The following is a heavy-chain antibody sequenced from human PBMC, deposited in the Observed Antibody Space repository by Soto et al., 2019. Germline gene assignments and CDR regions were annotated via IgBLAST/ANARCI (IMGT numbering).Heavy chain of an antibody. CDR2: ISGSGGST. D-gene: IGHD2-21*01. Sequence: EVQLLESGGGLVQPGGSLRLSCAASGFTFSSYAMSWVRQAPGKGLEWVSAISGSGGSTYYADSVKGRFTISRDNSKNTLYLQMKRLRAEDMAGYYCAKDRWCGGDCYAAYIWFDPWGQGTLVTVS. CDR3: AKDRWCGGDCYAAYIWFDP. J-gene: IGHJ5*02. V-gene: IGHV3-23*01. CDR1: GFTFSSYA.